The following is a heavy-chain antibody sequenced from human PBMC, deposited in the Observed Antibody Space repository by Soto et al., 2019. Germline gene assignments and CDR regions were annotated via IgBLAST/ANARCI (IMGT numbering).Heavy chain of an antibody. J-gene: IGHJ4*02. Sequence: QLQLQESGPGLVKPSETLSLTCTVSGGSISSSGYYWGWIRQPPGKGLEWIGTIYYSGSTYYNPSLKRRVTVSVDTSKNQFSLKLSSVTAADTAVYYCARQFSVYGDYGRYFVFWGQGTLVTVSS. CDR3: ARQFSVYGDYGRYFVF. D-gene: IGHD4-17*01. CDR1: GGSISSSGYY. CDR2: IYYSGST. V-gene: IGHV4-39*01.